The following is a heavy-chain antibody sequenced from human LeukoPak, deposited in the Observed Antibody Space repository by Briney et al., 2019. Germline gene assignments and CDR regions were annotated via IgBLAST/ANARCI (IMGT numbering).Heavy chain of an antibody. CDR2: ISSYNGNT. V-gene: IGHV1-18*01. J-gene: IGHJ3*01. CDR1: VYTSSRYV. Sequence: KPGASVCVSRKQSVYTSSRYVVSSVRQAPGQGLEWMGWISSYNGNTNYAQKLQGRVTISTDTSTGTAYMELRILISDDTAVYYCARRVAVASRDAFDVWGQGTMVTVSS. D-gene: IGHD6-19*01. CDR3: ARRVAVASRDAFDV.